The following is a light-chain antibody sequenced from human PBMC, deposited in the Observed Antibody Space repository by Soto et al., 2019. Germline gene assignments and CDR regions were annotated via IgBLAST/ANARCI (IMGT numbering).Light chain of an antibody. CDR2: WAS. V-gene: IGKV4-1*01. J-gene: IGKJ2*01. Sequence: DIVMTQSPDSLAVSLGERATINCKSSQSVLYSSNNKNYLAWYQQKPGQPPNLLIYWASTRESGVPDRFSGSGSGTDFTLTISSLQAEDVAVYYCQQYYSTPYTFGQGTKREIK. CDR3: QQYYSTPYT. CDR1: QSVLYSSNNKNY.